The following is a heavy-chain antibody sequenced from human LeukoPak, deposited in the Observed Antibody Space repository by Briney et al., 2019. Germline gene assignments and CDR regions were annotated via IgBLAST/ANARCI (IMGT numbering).Heavy chain of an antibody. CDR3: ARDVYTRRSTDFDY. CDR1: GFTFSDYY. Sequence: GGSLRLSCAASGFTFSDYYMSWIRQAPGKGLEWVSYISSSGSTIYYADSMKGRFTVSRDNAKNSLYLQMNSLRAEDTAVYYCARDVYTRRSTDFDYWGQGTLVTVSS. D-gene: IGHD1-14*01. CDR2: ISSSGSTI. V-gene: IGHV3-11*04. J-gene: IGHJ4*02.